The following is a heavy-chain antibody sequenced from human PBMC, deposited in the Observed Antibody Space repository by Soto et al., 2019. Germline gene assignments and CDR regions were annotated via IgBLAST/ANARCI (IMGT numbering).Heavy chain of an antibody. CDR2: IYYSGIT. Sequence: SETLSLTCTVSGGSISSSTYYWGWIRQPPGKGLEWIGSIYYSGITYYNPSLKSRVTISVDTSKNQFSLILSSVTAADTAVYYCARLTEQYGMDVWSQGTTVTVSS. D-gene: IGHD3-9*01. CDR1: GGSISSSTYY. J-gene: IGHJ6*02. V-gene: IGHV4-39*01. CDR3: ARLTEQYGMDV.